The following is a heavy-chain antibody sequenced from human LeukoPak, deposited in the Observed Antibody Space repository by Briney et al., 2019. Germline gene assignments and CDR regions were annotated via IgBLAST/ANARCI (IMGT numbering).Heavy chain of an antibody. J-gene: IGHJ4*02. CDR2: INWNGGST. CDR1: GFTFDDYG. Sequence: GGSLRLSCAASGFTFDDYGMSWVRQAPGKGLEWVSGINWNGGSTGYADSVKGRFTISRDSAKNSVYLRMNSLRAEDTALYYCARKLTGTTYFDCWGQGTLVTVSS. CDR3: ARKLTGTTYFDC. V-gene: IGHV3-20*04. D-gene: IGHD1-1*01.